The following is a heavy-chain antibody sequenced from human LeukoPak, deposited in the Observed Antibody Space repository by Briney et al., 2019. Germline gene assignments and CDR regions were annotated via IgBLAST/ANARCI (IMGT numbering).Heavy chain of an antibody. J-gene: IGHJ4*02. D-gene: IGHD3-22*01. CDR2: ISAYNGNT. CDR1: GYTFTRYG. V-gene: IGHV1-18*01. CDR3: ARRTYYYDSSGYYPFDY. Sequence: ASVKVSCKASGYTFTRYGISWVRQAPGQGLEWMGWISAYNGNTNYAQKLQGRVTMTTDTSTSTAYMELRSLRSDDTAVYYCARRTYYYDSSGYYPFDYWGQGTLVTVSS.